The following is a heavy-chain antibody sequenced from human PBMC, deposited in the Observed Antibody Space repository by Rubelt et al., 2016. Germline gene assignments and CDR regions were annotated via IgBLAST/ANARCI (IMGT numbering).Heavy chain of an antibody. CDR1: GFTFSSYA. Sequence: QVQLVESGGGVVQPGRSLRLSCAASGFTFSSYAMHWVRQAPGNGLEWVASISYDGSDKYYADSVKDRFSSSRDNSKNTLYVQMNSLRSEDTAVYYCATKRGRLHLEDWGQGTLVTVSS. CDR2: ISYDGSDK. V-gene: IGHV3-30*04. D-gene: IGHD6-25*01. J-gene: IGHJ4*02. CDR3: ATKRGRLHLED.